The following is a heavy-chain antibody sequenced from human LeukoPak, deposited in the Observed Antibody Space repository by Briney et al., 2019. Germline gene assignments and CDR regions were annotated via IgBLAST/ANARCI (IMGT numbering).Heavy chain of an antibody. CDR2: IIPIFGTA. D-gene: IGHD6-13*01. CDR1: GGTFSSYA. CDR3: ARGASSSWNVGNWFDP. V-gene: IGHV1-69*01. J-gene: IGHJ5*02. Sequence: SSVKVSCKASGGTFSSYAISWVRQAPGQGLEWMGGIIPIFGTANYAQKFQGRVTITADESTSTAYMELSSLRSEDTAVYYCARGASSSWNVGNWFDPWGQGTLVTVSS.